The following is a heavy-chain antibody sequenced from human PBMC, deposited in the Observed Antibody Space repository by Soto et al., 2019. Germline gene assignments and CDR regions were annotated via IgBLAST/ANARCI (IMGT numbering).Heavy chain of an antibody. J-gene: IGHJ4*02. CDR3: ATSPDSGYDKYFDY. V-gene: IGHV4-30-4*01. D-gene: IGHD5-12*01. CDR2: IYYSGST. CDR1: GGSLSSGDYY. Sequence: SETLFLTCTVSGGSLSSGDYYWSWVRQPPGKGLEWIGYIYYSGSTYYNPSLKSRVTISVDTSKNQFSLRLSSVTAADTAVYYCATSPDSGYDKYFDYWGQGTLVTVSS.